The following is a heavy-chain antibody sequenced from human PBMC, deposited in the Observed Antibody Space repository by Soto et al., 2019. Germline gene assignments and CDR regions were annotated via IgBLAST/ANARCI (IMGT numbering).Heavy chain of an antibody. CDR1: GFTVSSNY. D-gene: IGHD1-1*01. CDR2: IYSGGGT. V-gene: IGHV3-66*01. CDR3: AEQRGGYDRGFDS. Sequence: EVQLVESRGGLVQPGVSLSLSCAASGFTVSSNYMSWVRQPPGKGLEWVSVIYSGGGTYFAASVKGRFAMSRDNSKNTLYLRMNSLRVDDPSVYYCAEQRGGYDRGFDSWGQGILVTV. J-gene: IGHJ4*02.